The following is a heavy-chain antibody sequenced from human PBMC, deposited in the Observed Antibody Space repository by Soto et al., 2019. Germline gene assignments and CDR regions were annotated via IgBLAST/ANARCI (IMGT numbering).Heavy chain of an antibody. V-gene: IGHV3-48*02. CDR1: VVSFSSYS. J-gene: IGHJ3*02. CDR2: ISSSSSTI. Sequence: GGIRLACAACVVSFSSYSMNWVREDPGKGLEWVPYISSSSSTIYYADSVKGRFTISRDNAKNSLYLQMNSLRDEDTAVYSCRVWLERRIRAFDICAQPIMGTGSS. CDR3: RVWLERRIRAFDI. D-gene: IGHD6-19*01.